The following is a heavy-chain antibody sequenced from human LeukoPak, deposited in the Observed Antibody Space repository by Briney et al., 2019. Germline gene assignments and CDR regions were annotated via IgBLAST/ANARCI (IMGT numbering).Heavy chain of an antibody. J-gene: IGHJ5*02. CDR3: ARGSPYGRNWFDP. CDR1: GGSFSGYY. Sequence: SETLSLTCAVYGGSFSGYYWSWIRQPPGKGLEWIGEINHSGSTNYNPSLKSRVTVSVDTSKNQFSLKLSSVTAADTAVYYCARGSPYGRNWFDPWGQGTLVTVSS. V-gene: IGHV4-34*01. CDR2: INHSGST. D-gene: IGHD3-10*01.